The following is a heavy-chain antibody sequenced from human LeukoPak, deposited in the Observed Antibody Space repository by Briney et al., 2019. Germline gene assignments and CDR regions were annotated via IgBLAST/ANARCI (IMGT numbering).Heavy chain of an antibody. Sequence: PSETLSLTCAVSGGSISSSNWWTWVRQPPGKGLEWIGEISSQSGSANYNPSLMRRVTISVDKSKNLFSLRLSSVTAADTAVYYCAKIYCSSITCYFDFWGQGTLVTVSS. CDR3: AKIYCSSITCYFDF. CDR2: ISSQSGSA. D-gene: IGHD2-2*01. J-gene: IGHJ4*02. CDR1: GGSISSSNW. V-gene: IGHV4-4*02.